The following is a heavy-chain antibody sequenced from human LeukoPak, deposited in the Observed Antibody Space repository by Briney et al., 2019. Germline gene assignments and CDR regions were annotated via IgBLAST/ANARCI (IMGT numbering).Heavy chain of an antibody. J-gene: IGHJ4*02. D-gene: IGHD6-19*01. CDR2: INEDGSNK. V-gene: IGHV3-7*01. CDR1: GFSFSNHY. CDR3: TRVIVAVPGYFDYFDF. Sequence: GGSPRLSCTAPGFSFSNHYMRWIRQAPGKGLEWVANINEDGSNKWHLGSVKGRFTVSRDNARNSLYLQMNSLRVEDTAVYYCTRVIVAVPGYFDYFDFWGQGVLVTVSS.